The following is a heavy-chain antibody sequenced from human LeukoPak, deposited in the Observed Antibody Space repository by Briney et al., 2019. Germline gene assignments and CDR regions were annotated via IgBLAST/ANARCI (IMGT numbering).Heavy chain of an antibody. J-gene: IGHJ5*02. CDR2: IYSGGST. CDR3: ARRLPRYYYDSSGYLEFDP. V-gene: IGHV4-59*08. D-gene: IGHD3-22*01. Sequence: SETLSLTCTVSGDSVTSYYWSWIRQPPGKGLEWIGYIYSGGSTIYNPSLKSRLTISIDTSKSQFSLKLSSVTAADTAVYYCARRLPRYYYDSSGYLEFDPWGQGTLVTVSS. CDR1: GDSVTSYY.